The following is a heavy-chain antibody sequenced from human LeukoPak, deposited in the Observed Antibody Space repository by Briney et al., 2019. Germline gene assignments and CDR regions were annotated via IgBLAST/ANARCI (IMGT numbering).Heavy chain of an antibody. CDR3: ATDRDMATIDY. Sequence: SVKVSCKASGGTFSSYAISWVRQAPGQGLEWMGGIIPIFGTANYAQKFQGRVTMTEDTSTDTAYMELSSLRSEDTAVYYCATDRDMATIDYWGQGTLVTVSS. CDR1: GGTFSSYA. CDR2: IIPIFGTA. D-gene: IGHD5-24*01. J-gene: IGHJ4*02. V-gene: IGHV1-69*06.